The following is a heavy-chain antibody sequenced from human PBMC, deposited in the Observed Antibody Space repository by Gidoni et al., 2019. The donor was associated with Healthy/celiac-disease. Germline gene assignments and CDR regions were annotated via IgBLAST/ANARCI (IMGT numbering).Heavy chain of an antibody. D-gene: IGHD3-22*01. Sequence: AGLLKPSETLSLTCAVYGGSFSGYYWSWIRQPPGKGLEWIGEINHSGSTNYNPSLKSRVTISVDTSKNQFSLKLSSVTAADTAVYYCARASRWTYDSSGYYSYPFDYWGQGTLVTVSS. CDR2: INHSGST. CDR1: GGSFSGYY. J-gene: IGHJ4*02. CDR3: ARASRWTYDSSGYYSYPFDY. V-gene: IGHV4-34*01.